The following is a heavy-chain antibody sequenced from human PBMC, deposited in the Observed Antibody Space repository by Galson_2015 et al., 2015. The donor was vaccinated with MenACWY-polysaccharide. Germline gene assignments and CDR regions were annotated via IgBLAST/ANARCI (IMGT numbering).Heavy chain of an antibody. Sequence: SLRLSCAASGFTFSSYGMHWVRQAPSKGLEWVAVISYDGSNKYYADSVKGRFTISRDNSKNTLYLQMNSLRAEDTAVYYCARDSGWAEDRDWYFDLWGRGTLVTVSS. CDR3: ARDSGWAEDRDWYFDL. D-gene: IGHD6-19*01. V-gene: IGHV3-30*03. J-gene: IGHJ2*01. CDR1: GFTFSSYG. CDR2: ISYDGSNK.